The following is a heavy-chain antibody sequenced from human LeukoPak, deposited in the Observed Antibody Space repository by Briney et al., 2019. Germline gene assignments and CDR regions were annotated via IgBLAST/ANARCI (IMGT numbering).Heavy chain of an antibody. V-gene: IGHV3-7*01. Sequence: GGSLRLSCAASGFTFSAYWMSWVRQAPGKGLEWVAILKPDGTEKYYVESVKGRFTISRDNAKNLLHLQMDSLRAEDTALYYCARNSGSYAFDIWGQGTMVTVSS. J-gene: IGHJ3*02. CDR2: LKPDGTEK. CDR3: ARNSGSYAFDI. D-gene: IGHD3-10*01. CDR1: GFTFSAYW.